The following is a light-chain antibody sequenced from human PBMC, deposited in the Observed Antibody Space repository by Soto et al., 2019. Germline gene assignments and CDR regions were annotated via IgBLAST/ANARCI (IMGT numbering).Light chain of an antibody. V-gene: IGKV3-11*01. CDR1: QSVTTN. Sequence: EVVMTQSPATLSVSPGERVTFSCRASQSVTTNLAWYQHKPGQSPRLLIYDTSNRATGIPARFSGSGSGTDFTLTISSLEPEDFAVYYCQQREHWPPITFGQGTRLEIK. J-gene: IGKJ5*01. CDR2: DTS. CDR3: QQREHWPPIT.